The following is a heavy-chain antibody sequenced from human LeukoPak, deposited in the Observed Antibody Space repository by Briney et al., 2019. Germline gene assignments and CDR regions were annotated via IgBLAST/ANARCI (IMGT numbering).Heavy chain of an antibody. CDR3: ARGRKNWNYVSYFDY. D-gene: IGHD1-7*01. V-gene: IGHV1-18*01. J-gene: IGHJ4*02. CDR2: ISADNGNP. Sequence: ASVKVSCKTSGYTLTNYGITWVRQAPGQGLEWMGWISADNGNPNYAQKVQGRVTLITDTSASTAYMALRGLRYDDTALYYCARGRKNWNYVSYFDYWGQGTLVTVSS. CDR1: GYTLTNYG.